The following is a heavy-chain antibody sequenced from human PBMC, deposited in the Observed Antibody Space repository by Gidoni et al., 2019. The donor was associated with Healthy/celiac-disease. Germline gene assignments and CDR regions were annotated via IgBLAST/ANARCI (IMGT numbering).Heavy chain of an antibody. CDR1: GFTFSSHA. V-gene: IGHV3-23*01. Sequence: EVQLLESGGGLVQPGGSRRRSCAASGFTFSSHAITWVRQAPGKGLEWVSAITGSGGATYYADSVKGRFTISRDNSKNMLYLQMISLRAEDTGVYYCAKQLRDSSSFKGYGLDVWGQGTTVTVSS. CDR3: AKQLRDSSSFKGYGLDV. J-gene: IGHJ6*02. CDR2: ITGSGGAT. D-gene: IGHD6-13*01.